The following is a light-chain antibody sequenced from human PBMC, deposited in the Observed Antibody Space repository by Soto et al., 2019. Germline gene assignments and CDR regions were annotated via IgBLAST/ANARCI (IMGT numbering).Light chain of an antibody. Sequence: QSALAQPASVSGSPGHSLTISCTGTSSDVGGYNYVSWYQQHPGKAPKLMIYEVSNRPSGVSNRFSGSKSGNTASLTISGLQAEDEADYYCSSYTSSLYVFGTGTKVTVL. CDR3: SSYTSSLYV. CDR2: EVS. CDR1: SSDVGGYNY. J-gene: IGLJ1*01. V-gene: IGLV2-14*01.